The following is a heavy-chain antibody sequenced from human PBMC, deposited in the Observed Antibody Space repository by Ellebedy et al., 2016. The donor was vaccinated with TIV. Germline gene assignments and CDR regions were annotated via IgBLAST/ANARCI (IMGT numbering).Heavy chain of an antibody. J-gene: IGHJ4*02. V-gene: IGHV3-48*04. D-gene: IGHD4-17*01. CDR1: GFAFSYYS. CDR2: ISSSSSTI. Sequence: GGSLRLSCAASGFAFSYYSMNWVRQAPGKGLEWVSYISSSSSTIYYADSVKGRFTISRDNAKNSLYLQMNSLRAEDTAVYYCVSVRDDCGDYVGYWGQGTLVTVSS. CDR3: VSVRDDCGDYVGY.